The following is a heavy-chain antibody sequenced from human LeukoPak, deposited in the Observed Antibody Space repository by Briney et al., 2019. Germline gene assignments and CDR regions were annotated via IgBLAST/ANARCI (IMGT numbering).Heavy chain of an antibody. CDR1: GFTFGSYT. Sequence: GGSLRLSCAASGFTFGSYTMHWVRQTPGKGLDWVALISYDGSEKSYADSVKGRFTISRHNTKNTLYLQINILRAEDTAVYYCARDLYSYGPFDYWGQGTLVTVSS. CDR3: ARDLYSYGPFDY. D-gene: IGHD5-18*01. J-gene: IGHJ4*02. CDR2: ISYDGSEK. V-gene: IGHV3-30*04.